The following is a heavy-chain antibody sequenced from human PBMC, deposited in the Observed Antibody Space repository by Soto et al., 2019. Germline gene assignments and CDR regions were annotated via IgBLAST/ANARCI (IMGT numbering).Heavy chain of an antibody. CDR3: ARWAEYSNPTLDPSFDP. J-gene: IGHJ5*02. CDR1: VGTFSSYA. D-gene: IGHD6-6*01. Sequence: SVKVSCKASVGTFSSYAIIWVRQAPGQGLEWMGGIIPIFGTANYAQKFQGRVTITADESTSTAYMELSSLRSEDTAVYYCARWAEYSNPTLDPSFDPWGQGTLVTVSS. V-gene: IGHV1-69*13. CDR2: IIPIFGTA.